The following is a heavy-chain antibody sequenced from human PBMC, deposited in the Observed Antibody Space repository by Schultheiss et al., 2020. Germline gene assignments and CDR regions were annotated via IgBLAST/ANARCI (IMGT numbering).Heavy chain of an antibody. Sequence: SETLSLTCTVSGGSVNSGGYYWHWIRQPAGKGLEWIGRIYSSGDTKYNPSLKSRLTISVDTSKRQISLKLSSVTAADTAVYYCARGGGSYYYDSTDAFDIWGRGTMVTVSS. V-gene: IGHV4-61*02. D-gene: IGHD3-22*01. CDR1: GGSVNSGGYY. CDR2: IYSSGDT. CDR3: ARGGGSYYYDSTDAFDI. J-gene: IGHJ3*02.